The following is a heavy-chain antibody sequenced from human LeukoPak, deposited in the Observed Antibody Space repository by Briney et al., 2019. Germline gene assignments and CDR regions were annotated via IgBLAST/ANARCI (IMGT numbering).Heavy chain of an antibody. V-gene: IGHV3-33*06. CDR1: GFMFRDYG. Sequence: GRSLRLSCAASGFMFRDYGMQWVRQAPDKGLERGAALWYDGSNIFYAASVKGRFTISRDNSKKALYLQMNSLRAEDTADYYCAKEGDRGEALYYYYMDVWGNGTTVTVSS. J-gene: IGHJ6*03. D-gene: IGHD3-10*01. CDR2: LWYDGSNI. CDR3: AKEGDRGEALYYYYMDV.